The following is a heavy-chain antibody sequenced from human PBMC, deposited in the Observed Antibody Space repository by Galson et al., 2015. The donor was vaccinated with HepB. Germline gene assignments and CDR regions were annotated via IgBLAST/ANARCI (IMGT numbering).Heavy chain of an antibody. CDR2: ISGSGGST. D-gene: IGHD1-7*01. CDR1: GFTFSNYG. Sequence: SLRLSCAASGFTFSNYGMSWVHQAPGKGLEWVSGISGSGGSTYYADSVKGRFTVSGDNSKNTFYMQMNSLRAEDTAVYYCARRGNGNYGEMDYWGQGARVTVSS. CDR3: ARRGNGNYGEMDY. V-gene: IGHV3-23*01. J-gene: IGHJ4*02.